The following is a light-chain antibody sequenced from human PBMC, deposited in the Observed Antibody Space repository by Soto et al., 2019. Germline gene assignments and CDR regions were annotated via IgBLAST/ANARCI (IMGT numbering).Light chain of an antibody. V-gene: IGLV2-23*01. Sequence: QSALTQAASVSGSPGQSITISCTGTSSDVGSYNLVSWYQQHPGKAPKLMIYEGSKRPSGVSNRFSGSKSGNTASLTISGLQAEDEADYYCCSYAGSSTYVFGTGTKVT. CDR1: SSDVGSYNL. CDR2: EGS. CDR3: CSYAGSSTYV. J-gene: IGLJ1*01.